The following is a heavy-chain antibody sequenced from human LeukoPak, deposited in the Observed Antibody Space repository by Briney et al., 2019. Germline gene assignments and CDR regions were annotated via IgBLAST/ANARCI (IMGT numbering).Heavy chain of an antibody. V-gene: IGHV4-59*11. J-gene: IGHJ6*03. CDR2: IYYSGST. CDR1: GGSINSHY. CDR3: ARGTLLWTIPTNYYMDV. Sequence: PSETLSLTCTVSGGSINSHYWSWIRQPPGKGLEWIGYIYYSGSTSYNPSLKSRVTISVDTSKNQFSLKLSPVTAADTAVYYCARGTLLWTIPTNYYMDVWGKGTTVTVSS. D-gene: IGHD3-10*01.